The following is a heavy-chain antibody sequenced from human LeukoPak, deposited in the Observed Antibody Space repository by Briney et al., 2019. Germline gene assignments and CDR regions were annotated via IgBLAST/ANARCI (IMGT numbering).Heavy chain of an antibody. D-gene: IGHD3-22*01. CDR3: AKHPNYDSSGYYYYYYGMDV. CDR2: ISGSGGST. V-gene: IGHV3-23*01. Sequence: GGSLRLSCAASGFTFSSCAMSWVRQAPGKGLEWVSAISGSGGSTYYADSVKGRFTISRDNSKNTLYLQMNSLRAEDTAVYYCAKHPNYDSSGYYYYYYGMDVWGQGTTVTVSS. J-gene: IGHJ6*02. CDR1: GFTFSSCA.